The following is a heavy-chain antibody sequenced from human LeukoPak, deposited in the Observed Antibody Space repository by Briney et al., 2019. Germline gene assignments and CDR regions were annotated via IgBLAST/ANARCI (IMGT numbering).Heavy chain of an antibody. CDR1: GFTFSTYV. J-gene: IGHJ4*02. Sequence: GGSLRLSCAASGFTFSTYVIHWVRQAPGKGLEWVALIWHDGSNKYYGDSVKDRFTISRDNSKNTLYLQMDSLRDEDTAVYYCTRDRGYTYGHPLDYWGQGTLVTVSS. V-gene: IGHV3-33*01. CDR2: IWHDGSNK. CDR3: TRDRGYTYGHPLDY. D-gene: IGHD5-18*01.